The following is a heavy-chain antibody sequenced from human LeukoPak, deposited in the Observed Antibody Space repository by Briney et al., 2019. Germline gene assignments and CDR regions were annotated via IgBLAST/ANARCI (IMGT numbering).Heavy chain of an antibody. J-gene: IGHJ4*02. CDR2: IDHSGGT. V-gene: IGHV4-34*01. CDR3: ARAPEFSFGSIDN. CDR1: GGSFSGYY. Sequence: SETLSLICAVYGGSFSGYYWSWIRQPPGKGLEWIGEIDHSGGTNYNPSLKSRVTISVDTSKNQFSLKLSSVTAADTAVYYCARAPEFSFGSIDNWGQGTLVTVSS. D-gene: IGHD3-3*01.